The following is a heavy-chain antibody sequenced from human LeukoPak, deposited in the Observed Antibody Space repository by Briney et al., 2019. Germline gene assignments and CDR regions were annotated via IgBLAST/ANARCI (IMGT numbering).Heavy chain of an antibody. CDR3: ARSYDFWSGPPFDP. Sequence: ASVKVSCKASGYTFTGHYMHWVRQAPGQGLEWMGWINPNSGGTKYAQKFQGRVTLTRDTSISTAYMELSKLRCDDTAVYYCARSYDFWSGPPFDPWGQGTLVTVSS. J-gene: IGHJ5*02. D-gene: IGHD3-3*01. CDR1: GYTFTGHY. V-gene: IGHV1-2*02. CDR2: INPNSGGT.